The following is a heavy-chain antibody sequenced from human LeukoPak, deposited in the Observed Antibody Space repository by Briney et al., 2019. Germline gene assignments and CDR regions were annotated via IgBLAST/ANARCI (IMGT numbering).Heavy chain of an antibody. V-gene: IGHV3-21*03. J-gene: IGHJ4*02. CDR2: ISTSSSYI. CDR1: GFTLSSYN. CDR3: AHKGVGSGSYTM. Sequence: GGSLRLSCAASGFTLSSYNMNWVRQAPGKGLEWVSSISTSSSYIYYADSMKGRFTISNDTSKNQVVLIMTNMDPVDTATYYCAHKGVGSGSYTMWGQGTLVTVSS. D-gene: IGHD3-10*01.